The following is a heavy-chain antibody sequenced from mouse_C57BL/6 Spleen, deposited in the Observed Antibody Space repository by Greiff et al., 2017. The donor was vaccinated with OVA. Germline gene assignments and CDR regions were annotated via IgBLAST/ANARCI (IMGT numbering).Heavy chain of an antibody. V-gene: IGHV2-2*01. Sequence: VQVVESGPGLVQPSQSLSITCTVSGFSLTSYGVHWVRQSPGKGLEWLGVIWSGGSTDYNAAFISRLSISKDNSKSQVFFKMNSLQADDTAIYYCARESYVEWYYAMDYWGQGTSVTVSS. CDR2: IWSGGST. D-gene: IGHD1-1*01. J-gene: IGHJ4*01. CDR1: GFSLTSYG. CDR3: ARESYVEWYYAMDY.